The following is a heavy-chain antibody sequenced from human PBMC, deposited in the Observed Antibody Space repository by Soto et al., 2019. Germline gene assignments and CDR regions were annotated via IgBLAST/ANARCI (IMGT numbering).Heavy chain of an antibody. V-gene: IGHV1-46*01. CDR2: INPSGGST. CDR1: GYTFTSYY. D-gene: IGHD4-17*01. Sequence: ASVKISCKASGYTFTSYYMHWVRQSALQGLEGMGIINPSGGSTSYAQKFQGRVTMTRDTSTSTVYMELSSLRTEDTAVYYCASLYGDYYYYGMDVWGQGTAVTVSS. CDR3: ASLYGDYYYYGMDV. J-gene: IGHJ6*02.